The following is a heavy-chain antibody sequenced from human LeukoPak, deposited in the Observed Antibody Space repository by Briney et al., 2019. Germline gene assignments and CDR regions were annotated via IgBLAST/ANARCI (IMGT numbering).Heavy chain of an antibody. V-gene: IGHV3-23*01. J-gene: IGHJ4*02. Sequence: AGVSLRLSCAASGFTFSSYAMSWVRQAPGKGLEWVSAISGSGGSTFYADSVRGRFTISRDNSKNTLYLQMNSLRAEDTAVYYCAKEIYFDWFAVGFDYWGQGTLVTVSS. CDR2: ISGSGGST. CDR3: AKEIYFDWFAVGFDY. D-gene: IGHD3-9*01. CDR1: GFTFSSYA.